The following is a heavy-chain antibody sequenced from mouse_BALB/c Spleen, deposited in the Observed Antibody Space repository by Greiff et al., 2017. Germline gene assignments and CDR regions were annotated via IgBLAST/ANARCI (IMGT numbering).Heavy chain of an antibody. CDR3: ARHNGSSSWFAY. CDR2: ISSGGSYT. Sequence: DVHLVESGGDLVKPGGSLKLSCAASGFTFSSYGMSWVRQTPDKRLEWVATISSGGSYTYYPDSVKGRFTISRDNAKNTLYLQMSSLKSEDTAMYYFARHNGSSSWFAYWGQGTLVTVSA. D-gene: IGHD1-1*01. J-gene: IGHJ3*01. V-gene: IGHV5-6*01. CDR1: GFTFSSYG.